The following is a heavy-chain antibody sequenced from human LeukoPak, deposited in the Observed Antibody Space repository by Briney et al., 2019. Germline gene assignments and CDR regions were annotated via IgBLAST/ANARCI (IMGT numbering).Heavy chain of an antibody. D-gene: IGHD3-16*01. Sequence: PGGSLRLSCAASGFTFSSYAMHWVRQAPGKGLEWVAVISYDGSNKYYADSVKGRFTISRDNSKNTLYLQMNSLRAEDTAVYYCARQRLEYDYYFDYWGQGTLVTVSS. CDR2: ISYDGSNK. V-gene: IGHV3-30-3*01. J-gene: IGHJ4*02. CDR3: ARQRLEYDYYFDY. CDR1: GFTFSSYA.